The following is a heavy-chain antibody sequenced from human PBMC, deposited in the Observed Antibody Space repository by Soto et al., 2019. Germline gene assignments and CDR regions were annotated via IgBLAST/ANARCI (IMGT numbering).Heavy chain of an antibody. J-gene: IGHJ3*01. V-gene: IGHV1-18*01. D-gene: IGHD3-22*01. Sequence: QVQLVQSGAEVKKPGASVKVSCKASGYTFTSSGMSWVRQAPGQGLEGMGWISAHTGSSEYAQRFQRRVTMTTDRSTSTAYMELRSLRSDDTAVYYCARAFFYQGSDSRGYSFDAFDFWGPGTLVTVSS. CDR2: ISAHTGSS. CDR3: ARAFFYQGSDSRGYSFDAFDF. CDR1: GYTFTSSG.